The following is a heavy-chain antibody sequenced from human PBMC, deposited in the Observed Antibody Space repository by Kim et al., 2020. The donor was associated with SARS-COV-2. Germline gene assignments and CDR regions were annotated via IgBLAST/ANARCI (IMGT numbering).Heavy chain of an antibody. V-gene: IGHV1-8*01. D-gene: IGHD6-13*01. CDR1: GYTFTSYD. Sequence: ASVKVSCKASGYTFTSYDINWVRQATGQGLEWMGWMNPNSGNTGYAQKFQGRVTMTRNTSISTAYMELSSLRSEDTAVYYCARERAAGTWSLYYYYYMDVWGKGTTVTVSS. CDR2: MNPNSGNT. CDR3: ARERAAGTWSLYYYYYMDV. J-gene: IGHJ6*03.